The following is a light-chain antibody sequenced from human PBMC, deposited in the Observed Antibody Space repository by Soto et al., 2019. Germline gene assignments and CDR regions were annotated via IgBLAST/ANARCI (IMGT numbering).Light chain of an antibody. Sequence: GSSSNIGNNYVSWYQQLPGTAPKLLIYENDKRPSGIPDRFSGSKSGTSATLGITGLQTGDEADYYCGAWDSSLSGYVVATGTKVTVL. V-gene: IGLV1-51*02. J-gene: IGLJ1*01. CDR2: END. CDR1: SSNIGNNY. CDR3: GAWDSSLSGYV.